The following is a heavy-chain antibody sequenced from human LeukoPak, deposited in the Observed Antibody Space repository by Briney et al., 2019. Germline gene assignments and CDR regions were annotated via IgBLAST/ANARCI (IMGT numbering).Heavy chain of an antibody. CDR1: GGTSSSYA. CDR3: ARDGEMATIYFDY. J-gene: IGHJ4*02. Sequence: GASVKVSCKASGGTSSSYALSWVRQAPGQGLEWMGTIIPIVGIANYAQKFQGRVTITADKSTSTAYMELSSLRSEDTAVYYCARDGEMATIYFDYWGQGTLVTVSS. V-gene: IGHV1-69*04. CDR2: IIPIVGIA. D-gene: IGHD5-24*01.